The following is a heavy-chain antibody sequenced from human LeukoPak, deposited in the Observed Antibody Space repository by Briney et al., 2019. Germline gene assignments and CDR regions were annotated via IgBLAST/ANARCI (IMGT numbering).Heavy chain of an antibody. Sequence: GGSLRLSCAASGFTFSSYAMSWVRQAPGKGLEWVSCIHGSASYNYYADSVKGRFTISRDSAKNSLYLEMSSLRVEDTAVYYCVRAFGGYDSQRFYYNMDVWGKGTTVTVSS. CDR1: GFTFSSYA. CDR2: IHGSASYN. V-gene: IGHV3-21*06. D-gene: IGHD5-12*01. CDR3: VRAFGGYDSQRFYYNMDV. J-gene: IGHJ6*03.